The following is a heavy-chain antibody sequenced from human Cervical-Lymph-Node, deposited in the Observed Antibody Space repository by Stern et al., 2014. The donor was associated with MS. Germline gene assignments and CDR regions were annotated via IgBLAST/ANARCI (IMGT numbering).Heavy chain of an antibody. CDR3: ARGRMYHFDS. V-gene: IGHV4-59*01. D-gene: IGHD2-8*01. Sequence: QEQLQESGAGLVKPSESLSLTCTVSGGSITSYYFSWIRKSPGKGLEWIGYIHYSGSTAYKPSHKSLFTISVDSSKNQFSLRLSSATAADTAVYCCARGRMYHFDSWGQGTLVTVSS. CDR1: GGSITSYY. J-gene: IGHJ4*02. CDR2: IHYSGST.